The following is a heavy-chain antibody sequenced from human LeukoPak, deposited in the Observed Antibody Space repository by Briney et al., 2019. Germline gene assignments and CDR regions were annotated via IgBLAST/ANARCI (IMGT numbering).Heavy chain of an antibody. CDR1: GFTVSSNY. Sequence: GGSLRLSCAASGFTVSSNYMSWVRQAPGKGLEWVSIIYSGGSTYYADSVKGRFTISRDNSKNTLYLQMNSLRAEDTAVYYCARDRRGWFGDLGFYYYGMDVWGQGTTVTVSS. CDR2: IYSGGST. V-gene: IGHV3-53*01. CDR3: ARDRRGWFGDLGFYYYGMDV. D-gene: IGHD3-10*01. J-gene: IGHJ6*02.